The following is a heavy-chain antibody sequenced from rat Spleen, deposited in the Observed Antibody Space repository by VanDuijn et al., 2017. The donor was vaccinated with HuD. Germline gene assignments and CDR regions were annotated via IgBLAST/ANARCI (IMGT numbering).Heavy chain of an antibody. CDR1: GFTFSSYW. CDR2: ISTDGGNT. J-gene: IGHJ4*01. D-gene: IGHD1-9*01. CDR3: ARLGDTHYGYNPLDA. V-gene: IGHV5-58*01. Sequence: EVQLVETGGGLVQPGRSLKLSCVASGFTFSSYWMYWIRQAPGKGLEWVSSISTDGGNTYYPDSVKGRFTISRDNAKSSLYLQMNSLKSEDTATYYCARLGDTHYGYNPLDAWGQGASVTVSS.